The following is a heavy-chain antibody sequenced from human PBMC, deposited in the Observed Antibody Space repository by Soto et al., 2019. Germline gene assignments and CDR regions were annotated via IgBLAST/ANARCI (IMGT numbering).Heavy chain of an antibody. V-gene: IGHV1-18*01. Sequence: ASVKVSCKASGYTFTSYGISWVLQAPGQGLEWMGWISAYNGNTNYAQKLQGRVTMTTDTSTSTAYMELRSLRSDDTAVYYCARGRSGYSYTNAFDIWGQGTMVTVSS. CDR2: ISAYNGNT. CDR3: ARGRSGYSYTNAFDI. CDR1: GYTFTSYG. J-gene: IGHJ3*02. D-gene: IGHD3-22*01.